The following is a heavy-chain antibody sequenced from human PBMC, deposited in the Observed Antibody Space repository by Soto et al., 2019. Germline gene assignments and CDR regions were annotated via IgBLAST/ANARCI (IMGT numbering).Heavy chain of an antibody. V-gene: IGHV4-31*03. CDR3: ARDGIGVVTHPYYYYGMDV. Sequence: QVQLQESGPGLVKPSQTLSLTCTVSGGSISSGGYYWSWIRQHPGKGLEWIGYIYYSGSTYYNPSLKGRVTISVDTSKNQFSRKLSSVTAADTAVYYCARDGIGVVTHPYYYYGMDVWGQGTTVTVSS. CDR1: GGSISSGGYY. J-gene: IGHJ6*02. CDR2: IYYSGST. D-gene: IGHD3-22*01.